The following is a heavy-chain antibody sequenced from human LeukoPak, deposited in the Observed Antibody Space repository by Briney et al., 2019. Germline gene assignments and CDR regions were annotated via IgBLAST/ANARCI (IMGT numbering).Heavy chain of an antibody. Sequence: GGSLRLSCAASGFTFSSYWMHWVRQAPGKGLVWVSRINSDGSSTNYADSVKGRFTISRDNSKNTLYLQMNSLRAEDTAVYYCARAAYGSGSSLDYWGQGTLVTVSS. J-gene: IGHJ4*02. D-gene: IGHD3-10*01. CDR1: GFTFSSYW. CDR2: INSDGSST. CDR3: ARAAYGSGSSLDY. V-gene: IGHV3-74*01.